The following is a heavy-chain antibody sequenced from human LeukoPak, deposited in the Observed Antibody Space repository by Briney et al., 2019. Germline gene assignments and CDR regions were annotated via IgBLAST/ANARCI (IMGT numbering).Heavy chain of an antibody. J-gene: IGHJ4*02. Sequence: PGGSLRLSCAASGFAFSSYSMNWVRQAPGKGLVWVSRIASDGSSTTYADSVKGRFSISRDNAKNTLYLQMNSLRVEDTAAYYCARGRPHGNDYWGQGTLVTVSS. CDR1: GFAFSSYS. V-gene: IGHV3-74*01. CDR2: IASDGSST. D-gene: IGHD4-23*01. CDR3: ARGRPHGNDY.